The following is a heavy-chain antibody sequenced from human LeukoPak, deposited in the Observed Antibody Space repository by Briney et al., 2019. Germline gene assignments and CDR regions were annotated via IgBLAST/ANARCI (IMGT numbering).Heavy chain of an antibody. CDR2: IYYSGST. J-gene: IGHJ4*02. CDR1: GGSFSSYY. CDR3: ARREGSGWPFDY. D-gene: IGHD6-19*01. V-gene: IGHV4-39*01. Sequence: SETLSLTCAVYGGSFSSYYWGWIRQPPGKGLEWIGSIYYSGSTYYNPSLKSRVTISVDTSKNQFSLKLSSVTAADTAVYYCARREGSGWPFDYWGQGTLVTVPS.